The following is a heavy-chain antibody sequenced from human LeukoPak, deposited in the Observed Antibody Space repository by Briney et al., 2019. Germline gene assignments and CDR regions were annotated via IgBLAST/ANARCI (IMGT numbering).Heavy chain of an antibody. D-gene: IGHD3-16*01. J-gene: IGHJ6*03. CDR3: ARVMSASVWRSYGSYYYYYYMDI. CDR2: IKQDGSEK. CDR1: GFTFSSYW. Sequence: GGSLRLSCAASGFTFSSYWMSWVRQAPGKGLEWVTNIKQDGSEKYSVDSVKGRFTISRDNAKNSLYMQMNSLRAEDTAVYYCARVMSASVWRSYGSYYYYYYMDIWGKGTTVTVSS. V-gene: IGHV3-7*01.